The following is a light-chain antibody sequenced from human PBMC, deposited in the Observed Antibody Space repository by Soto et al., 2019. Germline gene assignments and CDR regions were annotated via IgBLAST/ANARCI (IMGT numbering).Light chain of an antibody. CDR1: QGIANY. V-gene: IGKV1-27*01. CDR3: QRYNTVPPWE. J-gene: IGKJ1*01. CDR2: ATS. Sequence: DIQMTQSPSSLSAFVGYRVTITCRASQGIANYLAWYQQKPGKVPQLLIYATSPWQSGVPSPFIVSASVPDFTLTISSLQPEAIEPSYCQRYNTVPPWEFGQGTTVEIK.